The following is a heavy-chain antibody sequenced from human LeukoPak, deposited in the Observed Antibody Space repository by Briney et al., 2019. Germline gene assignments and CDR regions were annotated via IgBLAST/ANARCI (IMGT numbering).Heavy chain of an antibody. J-gene: IGHJ4*02. CDR3: ARAGGYLGRTGPQNDY. D-gene: IGHD5-12*01. V-gene: IGHV3-11*04. CDR2: ISSSGSTI. CDR1: GFTFSDYY. Sequence: GGSLRLSCAASGFTFSDYYMSWIRQAPGKGLEWVSYISSSGSTIYYADSVKGRFTIPRDNAKNSLYLQMDSLRAEDTAVYYCARAGGYLGRTGPQNDYWGQGTLVTVSS.